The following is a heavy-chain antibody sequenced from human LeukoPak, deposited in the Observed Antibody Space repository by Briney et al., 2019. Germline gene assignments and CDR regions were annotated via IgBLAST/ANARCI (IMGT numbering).Heavy chain of an antibody. CDR2: IYSGDSP. D-gene: IGHD5-12*01. CDR3: ATVGGYGSHFDY. J-gene: IGHJ4*02. V-gene: IGHV3-53*01. CDR1: GFTVSSKY. Sequence: GGSLRLSCAASGFTVSSKYLSWVRKAPGKGLECVSIIYSGDSPYYADSVKGRFTVSRDNSKNTLFLQMNSLRAEDTAVYYCATVGGYGSHFDYWGQGTLDTVSS.